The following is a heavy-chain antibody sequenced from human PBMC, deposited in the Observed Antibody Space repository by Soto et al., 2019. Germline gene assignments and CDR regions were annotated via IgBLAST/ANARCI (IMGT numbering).Heavy chain of an antibody. J-gene: IGHJ6*02. D-gene: IGHD2-15*01. CDR1: GYSFTSYW. V-gene: IGHV5-51*01. CDR3: ARDPLRKARGSNNYYYYGMDV. CDR2: IYPGDSDT. Sequence: PGESLKISCKGSGYSFTSYWIGWVRQMPGKGLEWMGIIYPGDSDTRYSPSFQGQVTISADKSISTAYLQWSSLKASDTAMYYCARDPLRKARGSNNYYYYGMDVWGQGTTVTVSS.